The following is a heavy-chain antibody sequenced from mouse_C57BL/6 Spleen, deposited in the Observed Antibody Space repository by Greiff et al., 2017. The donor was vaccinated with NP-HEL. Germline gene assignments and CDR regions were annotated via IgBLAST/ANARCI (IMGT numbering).Heavy chain of an antibody. Sequence: VQLQQSGAELARPGASVKMSCKASGYTFTSYTMHWVKQRPGQGLEWIGYINPSSGYTKYNQKFKDKATLTADKSSSTAYMQLSSLTSEDSAVYYCASEDPFAYWGQGTLVTVSA. V-gene: IGHV1-4*01. CDR1: GYTFTSYT. CDR2: INPSSGYT. J-gene: IGHJ3*01. CDR3: ASEDPFAY.